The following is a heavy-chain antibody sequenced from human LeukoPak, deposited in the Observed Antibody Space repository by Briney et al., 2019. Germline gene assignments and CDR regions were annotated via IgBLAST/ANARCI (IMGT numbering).Heavy chain of an antibody. CDR2: IASDGGIK. V-gene: IGHV3-30*18. D-gene: IGHD6-19*01. CDR3: AKEISVAGMFDY. J-gene: IGHJ4*02. CDR1: GFTFSSYG. Sequence: QSGGSLRLSCAASGFTFSSYGMHWVRQAPGKGLEWVAVIASDGGIKYYVDSMKGRFTISRDNSKNTLYLQVDSLRAEDTAVYYCAKEISVAGMFDYWGQGTLVTVSS.